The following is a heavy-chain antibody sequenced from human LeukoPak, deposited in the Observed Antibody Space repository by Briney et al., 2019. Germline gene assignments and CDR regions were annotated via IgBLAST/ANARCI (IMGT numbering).Heavy chain of an antibody. D-gene: IGHD3-9*01. CDR2: IYYSGST. V-gene: IGHV4-30-4*01. CDR3: SRQKTEYEILAFDL. Sequence: SETLSLTCTVSGGSISSGDYYWSWIRQPPGKGLEWIGYIYYSGSTYYNPSLKSRVTISVDTSKNQFSLKLSSVTAADTAVYFFSRQKTEYEILAFDLWGRGTLVTVSS. J-gene: IGHJ2*01. CDR1: GGSISSGDYY.